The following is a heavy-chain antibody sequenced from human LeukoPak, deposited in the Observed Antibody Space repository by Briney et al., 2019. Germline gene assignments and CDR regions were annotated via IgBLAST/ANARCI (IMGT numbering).Heavy chain of an antibody. J-gene: IGHJ4*02. CDR3: AKDLTMVRGSLGY. Sequence: PGGSLRLSCAASGFTFSSYGMHWVRQAPGKGLEWVAFIRYDGSNKYYADSVKGRFTISRDNSKNTLYPQMNSLRAEDTAVYYCAKDLTMVRGSLGYWGQGTLVTVSS. CDR2: IRYDGSNK. V-gene: IGHV3-30*02. CDR1: GFTFSSYG. D-gene: IGHD3-10*01.